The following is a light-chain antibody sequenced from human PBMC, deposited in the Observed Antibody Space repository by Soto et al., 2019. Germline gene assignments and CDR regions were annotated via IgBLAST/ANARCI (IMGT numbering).Light chain of an antibody. Sequence: EIVMTQSPVTLSVSPGERATLSCRASQSVSSKLAWYQQKPGQAPRPLIYGASTRAIGIPDRFSGSGSGTKFTLTISSLQSEDFAVYYCHQYDNWPRTFGQGTKVDIK. J-gene: IGKJ1*01. CDR1: QSVSSK. V-gene: IGKV3-15*01. CDR3: HQYDNWPRT. CDR2: GAS.